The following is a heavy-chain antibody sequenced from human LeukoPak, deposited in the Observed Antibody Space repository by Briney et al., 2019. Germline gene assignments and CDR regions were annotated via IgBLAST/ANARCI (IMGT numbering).Heavy chain of an antibody. CDR2: IKQDGSEK. Sequence: GGSLRLSCAASGFTFSSYWMSWVRQAPGKGLEWVANIKQDGSEKYYVDSVKGRFTISRDNAKNSLYLQMNSLRAEDTAVYYCARDSSPDIVLMVYAIPSHFDYWGQGTLVTASS. CDR1: GFTFSSYW. D-gene: IGHD2-8*01. V-gene: IGHV3-7*01. J-gene: IGHJ4*02. CDR3: ARDSSPDIVLMVYAIPSHFDY.